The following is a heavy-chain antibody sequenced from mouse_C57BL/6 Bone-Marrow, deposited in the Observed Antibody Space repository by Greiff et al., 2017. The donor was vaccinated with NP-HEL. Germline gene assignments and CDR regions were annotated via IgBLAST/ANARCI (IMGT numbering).Heavy chain of an antibody. J-gene: IGHJ1*03. D-gene: IGHD4-1*01. CDR1: GYSFTGYY. Sequence: VQLQQSGPELVKPGASVKISCKASGYSFTGYYMNWVKQSPEKSLEWIGEIKPSTGGTTYNQKFKAKATLTVDKSSITAYMQLKSLTSEDSAVYYCARLGFPWYFDVWGTGTTVTVSS. CDR2: IKPSTGGT. CDR3: ARLGFPWYFDV. V-gene: IGHV1-42*01.